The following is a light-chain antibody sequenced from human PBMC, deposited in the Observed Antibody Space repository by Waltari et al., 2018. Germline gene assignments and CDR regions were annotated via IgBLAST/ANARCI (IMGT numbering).Light chain of an antibody. CDR2: DAS. V-gene: IGKV3-11*01. CDR3: QQRRNWPLT. J-gene: IGKJ4*01. Sequence: DIVLTQSPAILSFSPGERATLSCRTSQSVGTYLAWYQQRPGQSPRLLIYDASYRATGIPAGFSGSGSETDFTLAISSLQPEDFAVDYCQQRRNWPLTFGGGTRVEI. CDR1: QSVGTY.